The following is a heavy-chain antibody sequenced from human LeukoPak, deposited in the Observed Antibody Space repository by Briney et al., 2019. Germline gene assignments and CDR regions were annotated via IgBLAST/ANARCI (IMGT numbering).Heavy chain of an antibody. CDR2: ISYDGSNK. Sequence: TGGSLRLSCAASGFTFSSYGMHWVRQAPGKGLEWVAVISYDGSNKYYADSVKGRFTISRDNSKNTLYLQMNSLRAEDTAVYYCAKDQDYYDSSGYYFFDYWGQGTLVTVSS. CDR3: AKDQDYYDSSGYYFFDY. V-gene: IGHV3-30*18. J-gene: IGHJ4*02. CDR1: GFTFSSYG. D-gene: IGHD3-22*01.